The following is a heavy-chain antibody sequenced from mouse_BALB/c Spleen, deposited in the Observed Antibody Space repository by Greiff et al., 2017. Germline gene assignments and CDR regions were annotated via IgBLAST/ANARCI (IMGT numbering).Heavy chain of an antibody. Sequence: VQLQQSGPELVKPGASVRISCKASGYTFTSYYIHWVKQRPGQGLEWIGWIYPGNVNTKYNEKFKGKATLTADKSSSTAYMQLSSLTSEDSAVYFCARYDGSSYDGYAMDYWGQGTSVTVSS. CDR2: IYPGNVNT. CDR1: GYTFTSYY. J-gene: IGHJ4*01. CDR3: ARYDGSSYDGYAMDY. D-gene: IGHD1-1*01. V-gene: IGHV1S56*01.